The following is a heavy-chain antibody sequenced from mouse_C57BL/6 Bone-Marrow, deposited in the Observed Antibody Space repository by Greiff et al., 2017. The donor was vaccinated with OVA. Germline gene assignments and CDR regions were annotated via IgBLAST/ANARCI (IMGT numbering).Heavy chain of an antibody. CDR1: GYTFTSYW. Sequence: VQLQQPGAELVKPGASVKLSCKASGYTFTSYWMHWVKQRPGQGLEWIGMIYPYSGSTNYNEQFKSKATLTVDKYSSTAYMQLSSLTSEDSAVYYGAREVIWVYCGSRFAYWGQGTLVTVSA. CDR2: IYPYSGST. V-gene: IGHV1-64*01. CDR3: AREVIWVYCGSRFAY. J-gene: IGHJ3*01. D-gene: IGHD1-1*01.